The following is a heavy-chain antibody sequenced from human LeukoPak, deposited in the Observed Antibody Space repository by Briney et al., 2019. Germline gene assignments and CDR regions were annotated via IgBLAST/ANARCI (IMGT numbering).Heavy chain of an antibody. CDR2: IYYSGST. V-gene: IGHV4-59*01. CDR1: GGSISNYY. CDR3: AINYYDTGAFDI. Sequence: SETLSLTCTVSGGSISNYYWSWIRQPPGKGLGWIGYIYYSGSTNYNPSLKSRVTISVDTSKNQFSLKLSSVTAADTAVYYCAINYYDTGAFDIWGQGTMVTVSS. J-gene: IGHJ3*02. D-gene: IGHD3-22*01.